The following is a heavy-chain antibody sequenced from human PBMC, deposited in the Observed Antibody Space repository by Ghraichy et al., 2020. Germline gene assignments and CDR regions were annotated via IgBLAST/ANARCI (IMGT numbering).Heavy chain of an antibody. J-gene: IGHJ6*02. V-gene: IGHV4-59*01. CDR2: IYSSGGT. Sequence: SETLSLTCTVSGGSISSYYWSWIRQPPGKGLEWIGYIYSSGGTNYNPSLKSRVTISVDTSKNQFSLRVTSVTAADTAVYYCARGSLDVWGQGTTVTVSS. CDR3: ARGSLDV. D-gene: IGHD3-10*01. CDR1: GGSISSYY.